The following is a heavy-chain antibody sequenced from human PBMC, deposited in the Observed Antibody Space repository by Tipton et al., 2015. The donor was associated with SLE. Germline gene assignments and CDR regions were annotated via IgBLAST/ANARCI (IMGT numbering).Heavy chain of an antibody. D-gene: IGHD6-6*01. J-gene: IGHJ4*02. CDR2: INNDGGST. Sequence: SGSTFNNYAMSWVRQTPGKGLVWVSRINNDGGSTSYADSVKGRFTISRDNAKNTLYLQMNSLRAEDTAVYYCARDWGYSSSSPLDYWGQGTLVTVSS. V-gene: IGHV3-74*01. CDR3: ARDWGYSSSSPLDY. CDR1: GSTFNNYA.